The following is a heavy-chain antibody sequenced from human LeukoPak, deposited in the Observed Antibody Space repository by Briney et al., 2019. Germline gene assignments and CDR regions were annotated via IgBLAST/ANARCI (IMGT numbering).Heavy chain of an antibody. D-gene: IGHD1-7*01. V-gene: IGHV3-7*01. Sequence: GGSLRLSCAASGLSFSNYWMTWVRQAPGKGLEWVANIGQDGTGNHYVDSVKGRFTISRDNAKNSLYLQMNSLRADDTAVYYCARDLNYYATDYWGQGTLVTVSS. CDR3: ARDLNYYATDY. CDR1: GLSFSNYW. CDR2: IGQDGTGN. J-gene: IGHJ4*02.